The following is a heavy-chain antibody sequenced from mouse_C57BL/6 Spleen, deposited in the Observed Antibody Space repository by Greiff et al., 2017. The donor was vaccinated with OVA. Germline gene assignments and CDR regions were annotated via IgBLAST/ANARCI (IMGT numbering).Heavy chain of an antibody. V-gene: IGHV1-5*01. CDR2: IYPGNSDT. CDR3: TRPLYYYGSSPYYFDY. Sequence: VQLKQSGTVLARPGASVKMSCKTSGYTFTSYWMHWVKQRPGQGLEWIGAIYPGNSDTSYNQKFKGKAKLTAVTSASTAYMELSSLTNEDSAVYYCTRPLYYYGSSPYYFDYWGQGTTLTVSS. CDR1: GYTFTSYW. D-gene: IGHD1-1*01. J-gene: IGHJ2*01.